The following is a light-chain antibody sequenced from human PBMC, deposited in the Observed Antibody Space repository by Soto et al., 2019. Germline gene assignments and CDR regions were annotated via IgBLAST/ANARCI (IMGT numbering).Light chain of an antibody. CDR3: QHYKRYSEA. V-gene: IGKV1-5*03. J-gene: IGKJ1*01. CDR2: KAS. CDR1: RTISSW. Sequence: DIQMTQSPSTLSGSVGDRVTITCRASRTISSWLAWYQQKPGKAPKLLIYKASTLKSGVPSRFSGSGSGTEFTLTISSLQPDDFATYYCQHYKRYSEAFGQETKVDIK.